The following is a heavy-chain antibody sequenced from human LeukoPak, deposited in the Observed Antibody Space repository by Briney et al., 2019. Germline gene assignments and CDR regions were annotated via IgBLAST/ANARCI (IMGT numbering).Heavy chain of an antibody. CDR1: GYSFTSYW. CDR3: ACHVGDYYDSSGPKGVDY. Sequence: GESLKISCKGSGYSFTSYWISWVRQMPGKGLEWMGRIDPSDSYTNYSPSFQGHVTISADKSISTAYLQWSSLKASDTAMYYCACHVGDYYDSSGPKGVDYWGQGTLVTVSS. V-gene: IGHV5-10-1*01. J-gene: IGHJ4*02. CDR2: IDPSDSYT. D-gene: IGHD3-22*01.